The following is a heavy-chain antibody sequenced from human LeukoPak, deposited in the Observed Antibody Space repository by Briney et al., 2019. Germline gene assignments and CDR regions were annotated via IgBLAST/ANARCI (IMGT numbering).Heavy chain of an antibody. V-gene: IGHV3-23*01. J-gene: IGHJ4*02. CDR1: GFTFNNYA. D-gene: IGHD3-3*01. CDR2: ISGGGNSA. Sequence: GGSLRLSCAASGFTFNNYAMSWVRQAPGKGLEWVSAISGGGNSAYYADSVKGRLTISRDNSKNTLSLQMNSLRADDTAIYYCAKGPLSGTFDYWGQGTLVTVSS. CDR3: AKGPLSGTFDY.